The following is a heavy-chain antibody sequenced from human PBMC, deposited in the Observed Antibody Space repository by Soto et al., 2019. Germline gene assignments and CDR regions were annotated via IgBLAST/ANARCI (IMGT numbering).Heavy chain of an antibody. J-gene: IGHJ4*02. CDR3: ARLSISYGETGVDY. V-gene: IGHV4-31*03. D-gene: IGHD4-17*01. CDR2: IYYSGST. Sequence: QVQLQESGPGLVKPSQTLSLTCTVSGGSISSGGYYWSWIRQHPGKGLEWIGYIYYSGSTYYNPSLKSRVTISVDTSKNQFSLKLSSVTAADTAVYYCARLSISYGETGVDYWGQGTLVTVSS. CDR1: GGSISSGGYY.